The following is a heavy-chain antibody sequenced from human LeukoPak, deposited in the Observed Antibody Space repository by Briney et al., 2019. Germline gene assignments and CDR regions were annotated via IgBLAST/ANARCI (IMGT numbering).Heavy chain of an antibody. D-gene: IGHD1-14*01. CDR2: ISYDGSNK. V-gene: IGHV3-30*04. CDR1: GFTFSSYA. J-gene: IGHJ4*02. CDR3: ARGQIAEIDY. Sequence: PGGSLRLSCAASGFTFSSYAMHWVRQAPGKGVEWVAVISYDGSNKYYADSVKGRFTISRDNSKNTLYLQMNSLRAEDTAVYYCARGQIAEIDYWGQGTLVTVSS.